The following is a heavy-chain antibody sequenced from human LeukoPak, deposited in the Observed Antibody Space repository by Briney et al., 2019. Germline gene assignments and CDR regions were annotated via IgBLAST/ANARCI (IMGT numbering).Heavy chain of an antibody. V-gene: IGHV3-53*01. J-gene: IGHJ5*02. Sequence: GGSLRLSCAASEFIVSINYMTWVRQAPGKGLEWVSLIYSDGRTYYADSVKGRCTISRDNSKNTLYLQMNSLRVEDTAMYYCGRDVGPWGQGTLVTVSS. CDR2: IYSDGRT. CDR1: EFIVSINY. CDR3: GRDVGP.